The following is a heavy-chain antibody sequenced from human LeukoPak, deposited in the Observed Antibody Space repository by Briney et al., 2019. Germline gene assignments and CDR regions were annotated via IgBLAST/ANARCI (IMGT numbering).Heavy chain of an antibody. CDR2: ISVSNGNT. D-gene: IGHD6-13*01. CDR3: ARVVVAAAAGTDWFDP. J-gene: IGHJ5*02. V-gene: IGHV1-18*01. CDR1: GYSFTNYG. Sequence: ASVKVSCKTSGYSFTNYGITWVRQAPGQGLEWRGWISVSNGNTQYAERLQGRVTMTTDTSTTTAYMELSSLKSDDTAIYYCARVVVAAAAGTDWFDPWGQGTLVTVS.